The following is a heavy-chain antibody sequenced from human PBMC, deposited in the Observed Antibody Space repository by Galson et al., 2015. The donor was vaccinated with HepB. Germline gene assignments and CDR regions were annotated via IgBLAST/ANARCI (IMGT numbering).Heavy chain of an antibody. CDR1: GFTFSSYG. Sequence: SLRLSCAASGFTFSSYGMHWVRQAPGKGLEWVAVIWYDGSNKYYADSVKGRFTISRDNSKNTLYLQMNSLRAEDTAVYYCARGSFLGYCSGGSCYVPFDYWGQGTLVTVSS. J-gene: IGHJ4*02. D-gene: IGHD2-15*01. CDR2: IWYDGSNK. V-gene: IGHV3-33*08. CDR3: ARGSFLGYCSGGSCYVPFDY.